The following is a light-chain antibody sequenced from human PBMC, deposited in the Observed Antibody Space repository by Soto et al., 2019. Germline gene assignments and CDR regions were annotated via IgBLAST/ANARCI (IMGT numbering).Light chain of an antibody. V-gene: IGLV2-14*01. J-gene: IGLJ1*01. Sequence: QSVLTQPASVSGSPGQSITISCTGTSSDVGGYNYVSWYQQHPGKAPKLMIYDVSNRPSGVSNRFSGYKSGNTASLTISGLQAEDEADYYCSSYTSSSTLGGYVFGTGTKLTVL. CDR3: SSYTSSSTLGGYV. CDR2: DVS. CDR1: SSDVGGYNY.